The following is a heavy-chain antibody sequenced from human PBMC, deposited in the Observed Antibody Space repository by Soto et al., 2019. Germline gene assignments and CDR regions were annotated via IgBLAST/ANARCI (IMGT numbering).Heavy chain of an antibody. CDR3: ARDPICSGGSCYDY. V-gene: IGHV3-7*01. CDR1: GFTFSRYW. D-gene: IGHD2-15*01. Sequence: GGSLRLSCTASGFTFSRYWMTWVRQAPGKGLEWVANIKQDGSEIYYVDSVKGRFTISRDNAENSLYLQLNSLRAEDTAVYYCARDPICSGGSCYDYWGQGTLVTVSS. J-gene: IGHJ4*02. CDR2: IKQDGSEI.